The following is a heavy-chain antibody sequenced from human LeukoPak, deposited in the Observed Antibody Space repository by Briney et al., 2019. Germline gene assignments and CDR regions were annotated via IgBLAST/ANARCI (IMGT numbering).Heavy chain of an antibody. CDR3: ARGDSYGYGQLDY. CDR2: IYYSGST. Sequence: PSETLSLTCAVYGGSFSGYYWSWIRQPPGKGLEWIGYIYYSGSTYYNPSLKSRVTISVDTSKNQFSLKLSSVTAADTAVYYCARGDSYGYGQLDYWGQGTLVTVSS. J-gene: IGHJ4*02. D-gene: IGHD5-18*01. V-gene: IGHV4-34*09. CDR1: GGSFSGYY.